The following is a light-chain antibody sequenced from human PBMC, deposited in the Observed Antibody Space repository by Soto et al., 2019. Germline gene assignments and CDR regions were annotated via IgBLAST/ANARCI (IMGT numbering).Light chain of an antibody. CDR1: SSNIGAGSD. CDR2: GNN. CDR3: QSYDSSLSGWV. J-gene: IGLJ3*02. V-gene: IGLV1-40*01. Sequence: QSVLTQPPSVSGAPGQRVTISCTGSSSNIGAGSDVHRYQQLPGTAPKLLIYGNNNRPSGVPDRFSGSKSGTSASLAITGLQAEYEADYYCQSYDSSLSGWVFGGGTKLTVL.